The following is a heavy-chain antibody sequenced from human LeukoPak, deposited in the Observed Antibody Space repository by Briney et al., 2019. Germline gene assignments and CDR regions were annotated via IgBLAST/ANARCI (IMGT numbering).Heavy chain of an antibody. CDR1: GFTFSSYW. J-gene: IGHJ6*02. D-gene: IGHD6-6*01. CDR3: ARDRWYRSSSGTYYYYGMDF. CDR2: IKQDGSEK. Sequence: GGSLRLSCAASGFTFSSYWMSWVRQAPGKGLEWVANIKQDGSEKNYVDSVKGRFTISRDNARNSLYLQMNSLRAEDTAIYYCARDRWYRSSSGTYYYYGMDFWGQGTTVTVSS. V-gene: IGHV3-7*05.